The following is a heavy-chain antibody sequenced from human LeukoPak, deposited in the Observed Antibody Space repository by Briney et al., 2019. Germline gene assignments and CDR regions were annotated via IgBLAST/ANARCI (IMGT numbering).Heavy chain of an antibody. Sequence: GGSLRLSCAASGFTFSSYAMSWVRQAPGKGLEWVSAISGSGGSTYYADSVKGRFTISRDNSKNTLYLQMNSLRAEDTAVYYCAKDVVLLWFGESHDAFDIWGQGTMVTVSS. V-gene: IGHV3-23*01. D-gene: IGHD3-10*01. J-gene: IGHJ3*02. CDR3: AKDVVLLWFGESHDAFDI. CDR1: GFTFSSYA. CDR2: ISGSGGST.